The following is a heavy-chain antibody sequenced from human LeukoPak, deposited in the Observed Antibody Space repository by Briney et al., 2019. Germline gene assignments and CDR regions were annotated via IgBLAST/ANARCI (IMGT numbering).Heavy chain of an antibody. CDR2: IYYSGST. CDR3: ARDRELGY. V-gene: IGHV4-59*01. D-gene: IGHD1-26*01. Sequence: SSETLSLTCTVSGGSISNYYWSWIRQPPGKGLEWIGYIYYSGSTDYNPSLKSRVTITVDTSKNQFFLKLNSVTAADTAVYYCARDRELGYWGQGTLVTVSS. J-gene: IGHJ4*02. CDR1: GGSISNYY.